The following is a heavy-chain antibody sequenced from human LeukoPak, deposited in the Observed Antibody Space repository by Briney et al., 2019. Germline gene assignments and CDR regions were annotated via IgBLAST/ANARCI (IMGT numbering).Heavy chain of an antibody. J-gene: IGHJ4*02. CDR3: ARGTIVGATPAYDY. CDR1: GGSISSYY. CDR2: IYHSGST. V-gene: IGHV4-59*12. D-gene: IGHD1-26*01. Sequence: SETLSLTCTVSGGSISSYYWSWIRQPPGKGLEWIGEIYHSGSTNYNPSLKSRVTISVDKSKNQFSLKLSSVTAADTAVYYCARGTIVGATPAYDYWGLGTLVTVSS.